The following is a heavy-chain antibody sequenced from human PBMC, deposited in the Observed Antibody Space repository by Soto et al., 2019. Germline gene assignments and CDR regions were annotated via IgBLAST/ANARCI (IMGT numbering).Heavy chain of an antibody. J-gene: IGHJ4*02. CDR1: GFTFSKYG. D-gene: IGHD4-17*01. CDR3: AKERVTTTSFDY. CDR2: ISYDGSNK. V-gene: IGHV3-30*18. Sequence: QVQLVESGGGVVQPGGSLRLSCAASGFTFSKYGMHWVRQAPGKGLEWVAVISYDGSNKYYADSVKGRFTISRDKSTNTLYVQMNSLRAEDTAVYYCAKERVTTTSFDYWGQGTLVTVSS.